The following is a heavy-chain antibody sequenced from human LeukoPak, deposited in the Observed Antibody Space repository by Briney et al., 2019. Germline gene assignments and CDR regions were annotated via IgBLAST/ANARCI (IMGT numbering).Heavy chain of an antibody. CDR1: GFTFSSYA. V-gene: IGHV3-23*01. Sequence: GGSLRLSCAASGFTFSSYAMSWVRQAPGKGLEWVSAISGSGGSTYYADSVKGRFTISRDNARNSLYLQMNSLRAEDTAVYYCARHPAMQTWLSAYYFDYWGQGTQVSVSS. CDR2: ISGSGGST. D-gene: IGHD3-22*01. CDR3: ARHPAMQTWLSAYYFDY. J-gene: IGHJ4*02.